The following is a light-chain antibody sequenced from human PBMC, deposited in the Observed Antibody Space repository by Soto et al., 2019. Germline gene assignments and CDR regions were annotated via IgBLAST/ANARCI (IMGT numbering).Light chain of an antibody. CDR1: SWHSSYI. V-gene: IGLV4-60*02. Sequence: QPVLTQSSSASASLGSSVKLTCTLSSWHSSYIIAWHQQQPGKAPRYLMKLEGSGSYNKGSGVPDRCSGSSSGADRYLTISNLQFEDEADYYCETWDSNTRVFGGGTQLTVL. CDR2: LEGSGSY. J-gene: IGLJ3*02. CDR3: ETWDSNTRV.